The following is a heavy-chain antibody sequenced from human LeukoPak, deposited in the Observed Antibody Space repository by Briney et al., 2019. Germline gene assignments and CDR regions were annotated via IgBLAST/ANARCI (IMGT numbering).Heavy chain of an antibody. D-gene: IGHD1-26*01. J-gene: IGHJ4*02. Sequence: QSGRSLRLSCAASGFTFDDYAMHWVRQAPGKGLEWVSGISWNSGSIGYADSVKGRFTISRDNAKNSLYLQMNSLRAEDTACYYXXGGXXXXXSGXXXSXDYWGQGTLVTVSS. CDR1: GFTFDDYA. V-gene: IGHV3-9*01. CDR2: ISWNSGSI. CDR3: XGGXXXXXSGXXXSXDY.